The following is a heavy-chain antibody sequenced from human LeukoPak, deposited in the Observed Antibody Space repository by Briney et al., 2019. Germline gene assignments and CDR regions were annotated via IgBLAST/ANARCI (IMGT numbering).Heavy chain of an antibody. CDR1: GGTFSSYA. V-gene: IGHV1-69*15. J-gene: IGHJ3*02. D-gene: IGHD1-26*01. CDR3: ARDVTNSGSRRPASFYAFDI. Sequence: ASVKVSCKASGGTFSSYAISWVRQAPGQGLEWMGRIIPIFGTANYAQKFQGRVTITADESTSTAYMELSSLRSEDTAVYYCARDVTNSGSRRPASFYAFDIWGQGTMVTVSS. CDR2: IIPIFGTA.